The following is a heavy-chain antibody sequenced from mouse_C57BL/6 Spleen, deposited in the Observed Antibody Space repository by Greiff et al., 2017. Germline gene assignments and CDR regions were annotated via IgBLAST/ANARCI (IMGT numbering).Heavy chain of an antibody. V-gene: IGHV1-15*01. Sequence: VQLQESGAELVRPGASVTLSCKASGYTFTDYEMHWVKQTPVHGLEWIGAIDPETGGTAYNQKFKGKAILTADKSSSTAYMELRSLTSEDSAVYYCTRESNYPFDYWGQGTTLTVSS. CDR3: TRESNYPFDY. CDR2: IDPETGGT. D-gene: IGHD2-5*01. J-gene: IGHJ2*01. CDR1: GYTFTDYE.